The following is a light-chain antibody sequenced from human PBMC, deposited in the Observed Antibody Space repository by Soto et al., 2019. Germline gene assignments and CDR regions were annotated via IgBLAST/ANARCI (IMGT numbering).Light chain of an antibody. CDR2: GNR. V-gene: IGLV1-40*01. J-gene: IGLJ3*02. Sequence: QSVLTQPPSVSGAPGQRVTISCTGNNSNLGAGYDVHWYQQLPGAAPKLVVFGNRNRPSGVPERFSGSKSGTSASLAITGLQTEDEADYYCQAYDYSLTAFVFGGGTKLTVL. CDR3: QAYDYSLTAFV. CDR1: NSNLGAGYD.